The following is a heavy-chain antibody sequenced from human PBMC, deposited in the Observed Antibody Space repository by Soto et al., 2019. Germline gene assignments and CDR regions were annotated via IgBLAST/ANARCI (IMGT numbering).Heavy chain of an antibody. D-gene: IGHD2-21*01. CDR3: AKKSEIAVPRYYFDL. Sequence: EVGLLESGGGLVQPGGSLRLSCAASGFTFGSYAMSWVRQAPGKGLEWVSSMNGGGGSTYYAESVQGRFTISRDNSKNTLYLQMNSLRVEDTAVYYCAKKSEIAVPRYYFDLWGQGTQVTVSS. CDR1: GFTFGSYA. V-gene: IGHV3-23*01. CDR2: MNGGGGST. J-gene: IGHJ4*02.